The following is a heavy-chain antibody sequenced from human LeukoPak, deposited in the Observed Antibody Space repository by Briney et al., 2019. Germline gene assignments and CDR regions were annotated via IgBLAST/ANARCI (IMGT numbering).Heavy chain of an antibody. V-gene: IGHV4-34*01. CDR3: ARLLSNFFDV. J-gene: IGHJ3*01. CDR1: GGSFGGYS. D-gene: IGHD2/OR15-2a*01. CDR2: VTESGHT. Sequence: KPSETLSLTCAVYGGSFGGYSWNWIRQPPGKGLEWIGEVTESGHTNYNSSLKSRLVISVDTSKGHVSLKLTSLIAADTAVYYCARLLSNFFDVWGQGTTVAVSS.